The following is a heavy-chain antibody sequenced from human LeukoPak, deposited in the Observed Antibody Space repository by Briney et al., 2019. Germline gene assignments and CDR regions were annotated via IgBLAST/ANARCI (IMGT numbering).Heavy chain of an antibody. V-gene: IGHV3-74*01. CDR1: GFTFSSNW. D-gene: IGHD1-14*01. Sequence: GGSLRLSCAASGFTFSSNWMHWVRQGPGKGLVWGSRINLGGRRTDYAGSVKGRFTISRDNAKNTLSLEMNSVGDEHTAVYYCSRDFNGRNDFWGQGTLVSVSS. J-gene: IGHJ4*02. CDR2: INLGGRRT. CDR3: SRDFNGRNDF.